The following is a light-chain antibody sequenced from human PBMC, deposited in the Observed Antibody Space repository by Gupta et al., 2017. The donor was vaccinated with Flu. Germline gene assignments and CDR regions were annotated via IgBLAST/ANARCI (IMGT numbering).Light chain of an antibody. CDR3: QQYYRYPRT. V-gene: IGKV1-5*03. J-gene: IGKJ4*01. Sequence: DIQMTQSPSALSASVGDRVTITCRASQDIVAWLAWFQQKPGQAPKLLIYQASNLESGVPSRFSGDGSGTEFTLTINSLQPDDFATYYCQQYYRYPRTFGGGTKMEI. CDR1: QDIVAW. CDR2: QAS.